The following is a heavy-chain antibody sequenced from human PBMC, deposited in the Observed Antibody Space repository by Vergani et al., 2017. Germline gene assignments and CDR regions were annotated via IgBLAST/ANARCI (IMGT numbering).Heavy chain of an antibody. Sequence: QVQLQESGPGLVKPSETLSLTCTVSGGSFNTYYWSWIRQSPGKGLEWIGYIYSTGSTNYNPSLNSRLTMSVDTSKNQFSLKLNSMTAADTAVYYCARRPTWELGAFDIWGQGTLVTVSS. CDR1: GGSFNTYY. CDR3: ARRPTWELGAFDI. V-gene: IGHV4-59*08. J-gene: IGHJ3*02. D-gene: IGHD1-26*01. CDR2: IYSTGST.